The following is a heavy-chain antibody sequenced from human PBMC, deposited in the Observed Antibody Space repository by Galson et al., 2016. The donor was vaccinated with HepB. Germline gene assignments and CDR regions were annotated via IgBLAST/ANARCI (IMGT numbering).Heavy chain of an antibody. V-gene: IGHV1-3*01. Sequence: SVKVSCKASGYTFSNYSIHWVRQAPGQGLDWMGWINAGNGYTKYSQKFQGRVTITRDTSASTAYMELSSLRYEDTAVYYCARDSFTMGRGVLDYWGQGTLV. CDR1: GYTFSNYS. J-gene: IGHJ4*02. CDR2: INAGNGYT. D-gene: IGHD3-10*01. CDR3: ARDSFTMGRGVLDY.